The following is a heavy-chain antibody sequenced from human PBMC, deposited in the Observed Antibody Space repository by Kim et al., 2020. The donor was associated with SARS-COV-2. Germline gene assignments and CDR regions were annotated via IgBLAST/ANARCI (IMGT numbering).Heavy chain of an antibody. Sequence: SETLSLICAVHGGSFSGYYWSWIRQPPGKGLEWIGEINHSGSTNYNPSLKSRVTISVDTSKNQFSLKLSAVTAADTAVYYCARGRYFYGSGSSTGWFDPWGQGTLVTVSS. D-gene: IGHD3-10*01. V-gene: IGHV4-34*01. CDR2: INHSGST. CDR3: ARGRYFYGSGSSTGWFDP. CDR1: GGSFSGYY. J-gene: IGHJ5*02.